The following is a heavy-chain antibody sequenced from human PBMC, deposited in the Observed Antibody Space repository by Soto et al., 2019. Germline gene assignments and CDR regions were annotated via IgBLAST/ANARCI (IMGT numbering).Heavy chain of an antibody. V-gene: IGHV5-51*01. J-gene: IGHJ6*03. CDR1: GYSFTSYW. CDR2: IYPGDSDT. Sequence: GESLKISCKGSGYSFTSYWIGWVRQMPGKGLEWMGIIYPGDSDTRYSPSFQSQVTISADKSISTAYLQWSSLKASDTAMYYCARHSGGWGRSGYMDVWGKGTTVTVSS. D-gene: IGHD3-10*01. CDR3: ARHSGGWGRSGYMDV.